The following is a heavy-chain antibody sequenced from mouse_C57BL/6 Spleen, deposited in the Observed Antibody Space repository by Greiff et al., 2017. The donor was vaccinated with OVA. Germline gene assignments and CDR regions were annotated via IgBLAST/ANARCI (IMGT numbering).Heavy chain of an antibody. CDR1: GFNIKDYY. V-gene: IGHV14-2*01. CDR3: ALITTVVDFDY. Sequence: EVNVVESGAELVKPGASVKLSCTASGFNIKDYYMHWVKQRTEQGLEWIGRIDPEDGETKYAPKFQGKATITADTSSNTAYLQLSSLTSEDTAVYYCALITTVVDFDYWGQGTTLTVSS. J-gene: IGHJ2*01. CDR2: IDPEDGET. D-gene: IGHD1-1*01.